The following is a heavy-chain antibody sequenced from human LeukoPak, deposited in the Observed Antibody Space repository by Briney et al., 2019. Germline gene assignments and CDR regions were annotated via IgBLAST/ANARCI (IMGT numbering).Heavy chain of an antibody. CDR1: GFTFSSYA. D-gene: IGHD3-22*01. Sequence: GGSLRLSCAASGFTFSSYAMHWVRQAPGKGLEWVAVISYDGSNKYYADSVKGRFTISRDNSKNSLYLQMDSLRAEDTAVYYCARGEFYYDFWGQGTPVTVSS. V-gene: IGHV3-30-3*01. CDR2: ISYDGSNK. CDR3: ARGEFYYDF. J-gene: IGHJ4*02.